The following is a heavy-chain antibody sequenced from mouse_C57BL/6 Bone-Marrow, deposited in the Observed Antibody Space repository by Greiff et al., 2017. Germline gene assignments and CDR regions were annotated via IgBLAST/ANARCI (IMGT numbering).Heavy chain of an antibody. CDR1: GYTFTSYW. V-gene: IGHV1-61*01. Sequence: QVQLQQPGAELVRPGSSVKLSCKASGYTFTSYWMDWVKQRPGQGLEWIGNIYPSDNETHYNQKFKDKATLTVDKSSSTAYMQLRSLTSEDSAVYCCARGGGNYLYAMDYWGQGTSVTVSS. CDR2: IYPSDNET. CDR3: ARGGGNYLYAMDY. D-gene: IGHD2-1*01. J-gene: IGHJ4*01.